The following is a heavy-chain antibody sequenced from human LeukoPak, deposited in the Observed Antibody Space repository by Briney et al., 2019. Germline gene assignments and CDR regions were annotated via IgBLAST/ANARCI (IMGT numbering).Heavy chain of an antibody. Sequence: SSETLSLTCTVSGGSISSGDYYWSWIRPPPGKGLEWIGYIYYSGSTYYNPSLKSRVTISVDTSKKQFSLKLSSVTAADTAVYYCARAEWVVVVAADNDAFDIWGQGTMVTVSS. J-gene: IGHJ3*02. CDR3: ARAEWVVVVAADNDAFDI. CDR1: GGSISSGDYY. V-gene: IGHV4-30-4*02. CDR2: IYYSGST. D-gene: IGHD2-15*01.